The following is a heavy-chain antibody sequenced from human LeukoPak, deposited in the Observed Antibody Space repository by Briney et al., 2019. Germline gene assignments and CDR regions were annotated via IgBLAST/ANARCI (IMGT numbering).Heavy chain of an antibody. J-gene: IGHJ5*02. CDR3: AREGDIVVVPVFDP. CDR1: GYTFTSYG. CDR2: ISAYNGNT. Sequence: ASVKVSCKASGYTFTSYGISWVRQAPGQGLEWMGWISAYNGNTNYAQKLQGRVTITADESTSTAYMELSSLRSEDTAVYYCAREGDIVVVPVFDPWGQGTLVTVSS. D-gene: IGHD2-2*01. V-gene: IGHV1-18*01.